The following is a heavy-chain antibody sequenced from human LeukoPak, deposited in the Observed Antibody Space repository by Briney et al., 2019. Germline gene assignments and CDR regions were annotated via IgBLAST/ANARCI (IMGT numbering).Heavy chain of an antibody. Sequence: PGGSLRLSCAASGFDLGHYEVNWVRQAPGKGLEWVANIKQDGSEKYYVGSVKGRFTISRDNAKNSLYLQMNSLRAEDTAVYYCARASIAAGPYYFDHWGQGTLVTVSS. CDR1: GFDLGHYE. CDR2: IKQDGSEK. J-gene: IGHJ4*02. D-gene: IGHD6-13*01. V-gene: IGHV3-7*01. CDR3: ARASIAAGPYYFDH.